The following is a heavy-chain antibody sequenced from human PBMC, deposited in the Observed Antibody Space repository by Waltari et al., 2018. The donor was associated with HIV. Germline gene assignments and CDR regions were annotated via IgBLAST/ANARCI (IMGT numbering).Heavy chain of an antibody. CDR2: MTPSSGNT. V-gene: IGHV1-8*01. CDR1: RYSFTSYD. D-gene: IGHD1-26*01. J-gene: IGHJ4*02. CDR3: ARGGSTHTHFAY. Sequence: QVQLVQSGAAVTKPGASVKVCCNASRYSFTSYDINWVRQATGQGLEWMGWMTPSSGNTGSAQKFQGRVTMSRNTSVSTVYMELSTLTSDDTAIYFCARGGSTHTHFAYWGQGTLVTVSS.